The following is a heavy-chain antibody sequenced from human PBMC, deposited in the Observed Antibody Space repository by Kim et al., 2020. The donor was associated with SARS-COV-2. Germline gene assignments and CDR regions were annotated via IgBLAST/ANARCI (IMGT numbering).Heavy chain of an antibody. J-gene: IGHJ1*01. D-gene: IGHD3-9*01. CDR3: ARGYFDFLTGFYTGFFPQ. CDR1: GFTFSNDW. Sequence: GGSLRLSCAASGFTFSNDWMSWVRQGPGMRLEWVANINPDGSEKYYVDSLKGRFTISRDNAKNSLYLQMNSLRAEDTAVYYCARGYFDFLTGFYTGFFPQWGQGILVTVSS. CDR2: INPDGSEK. V-gene: IGHV3-7*03.